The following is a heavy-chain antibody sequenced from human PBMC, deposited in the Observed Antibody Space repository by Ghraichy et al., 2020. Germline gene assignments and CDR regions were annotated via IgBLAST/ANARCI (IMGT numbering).Heavy chain of an antibody. J-gene: IGHJ4*02. CDR2: INWNGGST. Sequence: GGSLRLSCAASGFSLENYGMSWVRQRPGQGLQWVSGINWNGGSTRYEDSMRARFTISRDSGKNSLYLQMNSLTVDDTAAYYCARESSGSYYLDVWGQGILVTVSP. V-gene: IGHV3-20*04. CDR3: ARESSGSYYLDV. CDR1: GFSLENYG. D-gene: IGHD1-26*01.